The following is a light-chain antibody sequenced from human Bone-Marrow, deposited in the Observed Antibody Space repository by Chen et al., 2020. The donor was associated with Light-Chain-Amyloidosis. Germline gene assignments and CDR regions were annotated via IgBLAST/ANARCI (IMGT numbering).Light chain of an antibody. V-gene: IGKV1-5*01. CDR3: QQYNSYSFT. J-gene: IGKJ4*01. CDR1: KSISRW. Sequence: DIQRTQSPSPLSASVGDRVTITCRAIKSISRWLAWYQKKPEKAHKLLIYDAPRLKSGVPSRSSGSGSGTEFTLNISSLQPDDFATYYCQQYNSYSFTFGGGTKVEIK. CDR2: DAP.